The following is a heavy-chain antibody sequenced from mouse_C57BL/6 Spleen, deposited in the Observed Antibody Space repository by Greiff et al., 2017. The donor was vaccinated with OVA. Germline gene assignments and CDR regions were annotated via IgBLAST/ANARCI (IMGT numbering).Heavy chain of an antibody. J-gene: IGHJ4*01. V-gene: IGHV10-1*01. Sequence: EVQLQESGGGLVQPKGSLKLSCAASGFSFTTYAMNWVRQAPGKGLEWVARIRSKSNNYATYYADSVKDRFTISRDDSESMLYLEMNNLKTEDTAMYYCYGSRWDYYAMDYWGQGTSVTVSS. CDR2: IRSKSNNYAT. CDR3: YGSRWDYYAMDY. CDR1: GFSFTTYA. D-gene: IGHD1-1*01.